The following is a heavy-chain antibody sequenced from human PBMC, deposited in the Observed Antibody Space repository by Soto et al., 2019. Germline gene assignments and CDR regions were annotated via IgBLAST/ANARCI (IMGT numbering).Heavy chain of an antibody. Sequence: QVQLQESGPGLVKPSGTLSLTCAVSSGSISSSNWWSWVRQPPGKGLEWIGEIYHSGSTDNNPSLKSRVTVSVDKSKNQFSLKLSSVTAADTAVYYCAGSQGIAVAYAFDIWGQGTMVTVSS. V-gene: IGHV4-4*02. CDR1: SGSISSSNW. J-gene: IGHJ3*02. CDR3: AGSQGIAVAYAFDI. D-gene: IGHD6-19*01. CDR2: IYHSGST.